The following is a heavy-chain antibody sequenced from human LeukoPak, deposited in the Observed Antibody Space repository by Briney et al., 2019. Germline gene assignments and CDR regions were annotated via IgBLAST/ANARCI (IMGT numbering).Heavy chain of an antibody. CDR3: AGRTTYYDT. Sequence: PSETLSLTCNVPGGSIRSGGHYWNWIRQHPGKGLEWIGYIYSSGGTYYNPSLKSRVTISADTSKNQVSLELRSVTAADTAVYYCAGRTTYYDTWGQGTLVTVSS. J-gene: IGHJ4*02. D-gene: IGHD1-7*01. CDR1: GGSIRSGGHY. V-gene: IGHV4-31*03. CDR2: IYSSGGT.